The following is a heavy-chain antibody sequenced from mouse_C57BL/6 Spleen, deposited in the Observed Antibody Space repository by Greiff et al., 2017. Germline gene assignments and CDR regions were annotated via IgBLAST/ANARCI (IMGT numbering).Heavy chain of an antibody. CDR2: IDPETGGT. Sequence: QVQLQQSGAELVRPGASVTLSCKASGYTFTDYEMHWVKQTPVHGLEWIGAIDPETGGTAYNQKFKGKAILTADKSSSTAYMELRSLTSEDSAVYYCTRTYYSNHYAMDYWGQGTSVTVSS. V-gene: IGHV1-15*01. D-gene: IGHD2-5*01. CDR3: TRTYYSNHYAMDY. CDR1: GYTFTDYE. J-gene: IGHJ4*01.